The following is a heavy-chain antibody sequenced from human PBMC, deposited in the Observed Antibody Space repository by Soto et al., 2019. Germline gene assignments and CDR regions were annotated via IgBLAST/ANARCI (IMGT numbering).Heavy chain of an antibody. CDR1: GFTFSSYS. J-gene: IGHJ5*02. CDR3: AREYCSSTSCLNWFDP. Sequence: GGSLRLSCAASGFTFSSYSMNWVRQAPGKGLEWVSYISSSSSTIYHADSVKGRFTISRDNAKNSLYLQMNSLRAEDTAVYYCAREYCSSTSCLNWFDPWGQGTLVTVS. D-gene: IGHD2-2*01. V-gene: IGHV3-48*01. CDR2: ISSSSSTI.